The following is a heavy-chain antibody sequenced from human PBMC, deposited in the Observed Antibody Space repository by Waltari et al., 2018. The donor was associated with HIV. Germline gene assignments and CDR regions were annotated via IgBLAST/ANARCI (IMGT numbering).Heavy chain of an antibody. V-gene: IGHV5-51*03. CDR1: GYSFTSYX. Sequence: EVQLVQSGAEVKKPXXXXKXSXKGSGYSFTSYXIXWVRQMPGKGLEWMGIVYPCGSDTKYGPXFQXQXXXXXXKXXXXAYXQWXSXXAXXXXXXXCATHRXGGIVXTWEGMDVWGQXTTVTVSX. CDR3: ATHRXGGIVXTWEGMDV. CDR2: VYPCGSDT. J-gene: IGHJ6*02. D-gene: IGHD2-15*01.